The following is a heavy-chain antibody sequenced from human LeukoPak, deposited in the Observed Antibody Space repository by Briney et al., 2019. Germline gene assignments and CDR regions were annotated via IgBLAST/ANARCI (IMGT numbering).Heavy chain of an antibody. CDR3: ATFDSSGYYFYHDAFDI. CDR1: GFTFSNYA. CDR2: INGRGGST. V-gene: IGHV3-23*01. Sequence: GGSLRLSCAASGFTFSNYAMSWVRQAPGKGLEWVSSINGRGGSTYYADSVKGRFTISRDNAKNSLYLQMNSLRAEDTAVYYCATFDSSGYYFYHDAFDIWGQGTMVTVSS. J-gene: IGHJ3*02. D-gene: IGHD3-22*01.